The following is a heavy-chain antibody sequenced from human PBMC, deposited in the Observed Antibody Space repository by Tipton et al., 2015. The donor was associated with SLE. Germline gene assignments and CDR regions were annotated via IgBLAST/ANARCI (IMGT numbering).Heavy chain of an antibody. CDR1: GGSISSSSYY. CDR3: ARHGWQQLDRDGFDF. J-gene: IGHJ4*02. Sequence: LRLSCTVSGGSISSSSYYWGWIRQPPGKGLEWIGSIYYSGSTYYTPSLKSRVSISADTSKNQFSLRLNSVTAADTAVFYCARHGWQQLDRDGFDFWGQGTLVTVSS. CDR2: IYYSGST. D-gene: IGHD6-13*01. V-gene: IGHV4-39*01.